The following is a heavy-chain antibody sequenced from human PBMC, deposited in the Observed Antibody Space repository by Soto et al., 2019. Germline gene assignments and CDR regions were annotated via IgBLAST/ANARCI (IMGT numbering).Heavy chain of an antibody. CDR2: IYYSGST. CDR1: GGSISSGGYY. CDR3: AGMCTSCYSNWFDP. V-gene: IGHV4-31*03. D-gene: IGHD2-2*01. J-gene: IGHJ5*02. Sequence: PSETLSLTCTVSGGSISSGGYYWSWIRQHPGKGLEWIGYIYYSGSTYYNPSLKSRVTISVDTSKNQFSLKLSSVTAADTAVYYCAGMCTSCYSNWFDPWGQGTLVTVSS.